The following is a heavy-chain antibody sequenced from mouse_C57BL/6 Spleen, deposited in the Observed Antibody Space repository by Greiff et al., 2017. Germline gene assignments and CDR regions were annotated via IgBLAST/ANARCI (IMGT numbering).Heavy chain of an antibody. CDR1: GYTFTDYE. CDR3: TNYYGSSYTSY. CDR2: IDPETGGT. V-gene: IGHV1-15*01. D-gene: IGHD1-1*01. J-gene: IGHJ2*01. Sequence: QVQLQQSGAELVRPGASVTLSCKASGYTFTDYEMHWVKQTPVHGLEWIGAIDPETGGTAYNQKFKGKAILTADKSSSTAYMELRSLTSEDSAVYYCTNYYGSSYTSYWGQGTTLTVSS.